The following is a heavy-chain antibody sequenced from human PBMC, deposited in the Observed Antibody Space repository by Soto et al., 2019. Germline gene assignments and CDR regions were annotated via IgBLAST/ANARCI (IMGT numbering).Heavy chain of an antibody. V-gene: IGHV1-2*02. J-gene: IGHJ4*02. CDR1: GYAFTVYY. D-gene: IGHD1-26*01. CDR3: ARDLAKGGGSAAFEC. CDR2: INPKSGGT. Sequence: ASVKVSCKASGYAFTVYYIHWVRQAPLRVLEWMVCINPKSGGTMYPQKFQGRVTMTWDTSISTAYMALTRLRSDHTAVYYCARDLAKGGGSAAFECWGKGTTLTASS.